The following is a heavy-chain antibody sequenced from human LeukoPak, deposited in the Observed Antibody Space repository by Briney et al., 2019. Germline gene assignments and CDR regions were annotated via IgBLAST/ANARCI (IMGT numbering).Heavy chain of an antibody. CDR3: AAPPTVIPY. CDR2: IYSGGST. J-gene: IGHJ4*02. V-gene: IGHV3-66*01. CDR1: GFTVSGNY. Sequence: GGSLRLSCAASGFTVSGNYMTWVRQVSGKGLEWVSVIYSGGSTYYTDSAQGRFSISRDNSQNTLYLQMNSLRAEDTAVYYCAAPPTVIPYWGQGTLVTVSS. D-gene: IGHD4-17*01.